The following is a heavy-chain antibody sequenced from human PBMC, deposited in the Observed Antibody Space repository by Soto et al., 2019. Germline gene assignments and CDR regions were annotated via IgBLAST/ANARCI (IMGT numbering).Heavy chain of an antibody. CDR1: GASISSYY. J-gene: IGHJ6*02. CDR3: ARVPIEVIACSTYYYGTDV. D-gene: IGHD3-10*02. Sequence: PSETLSLTCTVSGASISSYYLNWIRQPPGKGLEWIGYFYYSGSAFYNPSLRSRLTLSVDTSKNQFSLRLSSVTTADTAVSYCARVPIEVIACSTYYYGTDVWGQGTTVTVSS. V-gene: IGHV4-59*01. CDR2: FYYSGSA.